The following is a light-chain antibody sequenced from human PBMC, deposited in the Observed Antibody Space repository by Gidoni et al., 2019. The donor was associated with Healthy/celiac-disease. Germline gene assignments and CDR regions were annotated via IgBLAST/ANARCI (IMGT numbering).Light chain of an antibody. J-gene: IGLJ2*01. V-gene: IGLV2-14*03. CDR2: DVS. Sequence: QSALTQPASVSGSPGQSITISCTGTSSDVGGYNYVSWYQQHPGKAPKLMIYDVSNRPSGVSNRFSGSKPGNTASLTISGLQAEDEADYYCSSYTSSSWVFGGGTKLTVL. CDR1: SSDVGGYNY. CDR3: SSYTSSSWV.